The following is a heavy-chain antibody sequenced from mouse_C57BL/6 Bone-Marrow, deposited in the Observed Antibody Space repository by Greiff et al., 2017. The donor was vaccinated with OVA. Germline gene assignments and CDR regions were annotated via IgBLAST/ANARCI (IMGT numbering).Heavy chain of an antibody. Sequence: EVMLVESGGGLVQPKGSLKLSCAASGFSFNTYAMNWVRQAPGKGLEWVARIRSKSNNYATYYADSVKDRFTISRDDSESMLYLQMNNFKTEDTAMYYCVRHNGSSYGAMDYWGQGTSVTVSS. CDR2: IRSKSNNYAT. CDR1: GFSFNTYA. J-gene: IGHJ4*01. D-gene: IGHD1-1*01. V-gene: IGHV10-1*01. CDR3: VRHNGSSYGAMDY.